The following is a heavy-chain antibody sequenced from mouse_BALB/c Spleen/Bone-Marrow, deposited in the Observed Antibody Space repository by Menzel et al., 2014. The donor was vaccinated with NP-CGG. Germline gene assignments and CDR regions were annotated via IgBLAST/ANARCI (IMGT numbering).Heavy chain of an antibody. CDR2: IDLANGNT. D-gene: IGHD1-1*01. V-gene: IGHV14-3*02. CDR1: GFNIKDTY. CDR3: ASYYYGSYGFAY. J-gene: IGHJ3*01. Sequence: VQLQQPGAELVKPRASVKLFCTASGFNIKDTYMHWVKQRPEQGLEWVGSIDLANGNTKYDPKFQGKATITADTSSNTAYLQLSSLTSEDTAVYYCASYYYGSYGFAYWGQGTLVTVSA.